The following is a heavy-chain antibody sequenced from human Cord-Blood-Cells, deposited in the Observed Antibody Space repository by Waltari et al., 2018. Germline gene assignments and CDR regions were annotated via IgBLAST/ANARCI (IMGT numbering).Heavy chain of an antibody. J-gene: IGHJ4*02. CDR3: ASPGADYYDSSGYLYYFDY. Sequence: QLQLQESGPGLVKPSETLSLTCTVPGGSISSSSYYWGWIRPPPGKGLEWIGSIYYSGSTYYNPSLKSRVTISVDTSKNQFSLKLSSVTAADTAVYYCASPGADYYDSSGYLYYFDYWGQGTLVTVSS. D-gene: IGHD3-22*01. CDR2: IYYSGST. CDR1: GGSISSSSYY. V-gene: IGHV4-39*01.